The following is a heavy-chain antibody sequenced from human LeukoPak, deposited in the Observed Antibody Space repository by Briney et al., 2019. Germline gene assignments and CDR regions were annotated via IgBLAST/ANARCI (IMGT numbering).Heavy chain of an antibody. CDR1: GGSISSGGYY. CDR3: ARDFDWNDHTYFDY. D-gene: IGHD1-1*01. V-gene: IGHV4-31*03. CDR2: IYYSGST. Sequence: PSETLSLTCTVSGGSISSGGYYWSWIRQHPGKGLEWIGYIYYSGSTYYNPSLKSRVTISVDTSKNQFSLKLSSVTAADTAVYYCARDFDWNDHTYFDYWGQGTLVTVSS. J-gene: IGHJ4*02.